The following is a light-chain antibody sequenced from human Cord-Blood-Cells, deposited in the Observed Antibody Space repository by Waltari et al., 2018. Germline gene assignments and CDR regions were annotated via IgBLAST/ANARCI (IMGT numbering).Light chain of an antibody. CDR2: DVS. J-gene: IGLJ3*02. V-gene: IGLV2-14*01. CDR3: SSYTSSSTWV. Sequence: QSALTQPASVSGSPGQSITISCTGTSHDVGGYNYVSWYQQHPGKAPKLVIYDVSKRPSGVSNRFSGSKAGNTASLTISGLQAEDEADYYCSSYTSSSTWVFGGGTKLTVL. CDR1: SHDVGGYNY.